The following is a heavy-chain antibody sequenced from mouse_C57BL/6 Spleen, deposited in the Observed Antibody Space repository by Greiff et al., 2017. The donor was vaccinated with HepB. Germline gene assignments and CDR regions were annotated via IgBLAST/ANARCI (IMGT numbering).Heavy chain of an antibody. CDR1: GYTFTSYW. Sequence: QVQLQQPGAELVRPGSSVKLSCKASGYTFTSYWMHWVKQRPIQGLEWIGNIDPSDSETHYNQKFKDKATLTVDKSSSPAYMQLRSLTSEDSAVYYCSRTGDYDDPFAYWGQGTLVTVSA. D-gene: IGHD2-4*01. V-gene: IGHV1-52*01. CDR2: IDPSDSET. J-gene: IGHJ3*01. CDR3: SRTGDYDDPFAY.